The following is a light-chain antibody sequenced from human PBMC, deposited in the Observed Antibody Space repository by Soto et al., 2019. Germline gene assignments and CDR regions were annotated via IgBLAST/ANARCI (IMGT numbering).Light chain of an antibody. CDR1: NSNIGRNH. J-gene: IGLJ3*02. V-gene: IGLV1-47*01. CDR2: SSS. CDR3: ATWDDSLNWV. Sequence: QSVLTQPPSASGTPGQRVTVSCFGSNSNIGRNHVYWYQQLPGTAPKLLIYSSSERPSGVPDRFSGSKSGTSASLAISGLRSDDEADYYCATWDDSLNWVFGGGTKLTVL.